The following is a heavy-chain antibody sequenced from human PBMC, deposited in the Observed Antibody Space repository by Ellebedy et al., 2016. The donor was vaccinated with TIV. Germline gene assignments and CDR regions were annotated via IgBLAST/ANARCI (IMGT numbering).Heavy chain of an antibody. CDR1: GFTFSNYW. V-gene: IGHV3-7*01. CDR3: ARDQWLGRAYYFDY. Sequence: GESLKISCAASGFTFSNYWMSWVRQAPGKGLEWVANIKQDGSGKYYVDSVKGRFSISRDNAKNSLYVQMNSLRDEDTAVYYCARDQWLGRAYYFDYWGQGTLVTVSS. J-gene: IGHJ4*02. D-gene: IGHD6-19*01. CDR2: IKQDGSGK.